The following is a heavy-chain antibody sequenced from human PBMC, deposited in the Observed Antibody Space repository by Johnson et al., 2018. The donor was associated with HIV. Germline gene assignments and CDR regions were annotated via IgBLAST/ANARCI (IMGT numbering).Heavy chain of an antibody. CDR3: AAGDSHGGAFDI. Sequence: VQLVESGGGLVQPGGSLRLSCAASGFTFSSYAMSWVRQAPGKGLEWVSAISGSGGSTYYADSVKGRFTISRDNSKNTLYLQMDSLRAEDTAVYYCAAGDSHGGAFDIWGQGTMVTVSS. CDR2: ISGSGGST. CDR1: GFTFSSYA. D-gene: IGHD2-21*02. J-gene: IGHJ3*02. V-gene: IGHV3-23*04.